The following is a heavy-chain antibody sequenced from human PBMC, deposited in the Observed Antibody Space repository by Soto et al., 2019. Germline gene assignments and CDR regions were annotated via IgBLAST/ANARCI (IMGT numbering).Heavy chain of an antibody. CDR3: ASHVSGNWFDP. J-gene: IGHJ5*02. CDR1: GYSFSRDW. V-gene: IGHV5-51*01. Sequence: GESLKISCNGFGYSFSRDWIGWVRQMPGKGLEWMGITNPGDSDTRYSPSFQGQVTISVDKSISTAYLQWSSLKASDTAMYYCASHVSGNWFDPWGQGTQVTVSS. CDR2: TNPGDSDT. D-gene: IGHD1-26*01.